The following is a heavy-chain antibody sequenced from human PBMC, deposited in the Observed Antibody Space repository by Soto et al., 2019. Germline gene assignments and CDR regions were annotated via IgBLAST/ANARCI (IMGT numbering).Heavy chain of an antibody. CDR1: GFTFSSYS. CDR2: ISSSSSTI. Sequence: PGGSLRLSCAASGFTFSSYSMNWVRQAPGKGLEWVSYISSSSSTIYYADSVKGRFTISRDNAKNSLYLQMNSLRDEDTAVYYCARGVGSFSTYYYDSSGYWFDPWGQGTLVTVSS. J-gene: IGHJ5*02. CDR3: ARGVGSFSTYYYDSSGYWFDP. V-gene: IGHV3-48*02. D-gene: IGHD3-22*01.